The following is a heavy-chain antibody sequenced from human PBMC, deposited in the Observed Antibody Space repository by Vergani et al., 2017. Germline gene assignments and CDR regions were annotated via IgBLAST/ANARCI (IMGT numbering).Heavy chain of an antibody. CDR2: IYYSGST. D-gene: IGHD3-9*01. Sequence: QVQLQESGPGLVKPSETLSLTCTVSGYSISSGYYWGWIRQTPGKGLEWIGSIYYSGSTYYNPSLESRVTISVDTSNNHFSLRLNSLTAADTAVYYCARRSGIVYDIFSGTQYFFDFWGRETLVTVPS. CDR1: GYSISSGYY. V-gene: IGHV4-38-2*02. CDR3: ARRSGIVYDIFSGTQYFFDF. J-gene: IGHJ4*02.